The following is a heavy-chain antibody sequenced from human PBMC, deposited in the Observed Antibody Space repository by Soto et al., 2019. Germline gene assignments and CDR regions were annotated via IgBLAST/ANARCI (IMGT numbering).Heavy chain of an antibody. Sequence: PSETLSLTCTVSGGYVSSGTYYWSWIRQPPGKGLEWIGYIYYSGSTNYNPSLKSRVTISVDTSKNQFSLKLSSVTAADTAVYYCARGGYCSGGSCYPKYYFDYWGQGTLVTVSS. V-gene: IGHV4-61*01. D-gene: IGHD2-15*01. CDR1: GGYVSSGTYY. CDR3: ARGGYCSGGSCYPKYYFDY. J-gene: IGHJ4*02. CDR2: IYYSGST.